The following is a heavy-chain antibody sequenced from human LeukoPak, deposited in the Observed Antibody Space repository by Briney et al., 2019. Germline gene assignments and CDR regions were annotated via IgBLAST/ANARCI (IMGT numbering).Heavy chain of an antibody. V-gene: IGHV3-48*01. D-gene: IGHD6-13*01. J-gene: IGHJ6*02. CDR2: ISSSSSTI. CDR1: GFTFSSYS. CDR3: AREPHSSSWYWGSGYYGMDV. Sequence: GGSLRLSCAASGFTFSSYSMNWVRQAPGKGLEWVSYISSSSSTIYYADSVKGRFTISRDNAKNSLYLQMNSLRAEDTAVYYCAREPHSSSWYWGSGYYGMDVWGQGTTVTVSS.